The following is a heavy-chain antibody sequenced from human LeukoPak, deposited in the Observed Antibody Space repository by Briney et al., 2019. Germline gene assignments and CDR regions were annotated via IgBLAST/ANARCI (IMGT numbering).Heavy chain of an antibody. CDR1: GGSFSGYY. J-gene: IGHJ4*02. CDR3: ARGGWELPEGSLDY. D-gene: IGHD1-26*01. CDR2: INHSGST. Sequence: SETLSLTCAVYGGSFSGYYWSWIRQPPGKGLEWIGEINHSGSTNYNPSLKSRVVISVDASKNQFSLKLSSVTAADTAVYYCARGGWELPEGSLDYWGQGTLVTVSS. V-gene: IGHV4-34*01.